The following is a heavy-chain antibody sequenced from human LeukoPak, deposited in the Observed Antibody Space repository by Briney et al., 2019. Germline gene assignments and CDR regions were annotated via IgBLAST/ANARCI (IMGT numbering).Heavy chain of an antibody. CDR1: GGSISSSSCY. V-gene: IGHV4-39*07. D-gene: IGHD5-24*01. CDR2: IYYSGST. CDR3: ARKRDEVYYYYMDV. Sequence: SETLSLTCTVSGGSISSSSCYWGWIRQPPGKGLEWIGSIYYSGSTYYNPSLKSRVTISVDTSKNQFSLKLSSVTAADTAVYYCARKRDEVYYYYMDVWGKGTTVTVSS. J-gene: IGHJ6*03.